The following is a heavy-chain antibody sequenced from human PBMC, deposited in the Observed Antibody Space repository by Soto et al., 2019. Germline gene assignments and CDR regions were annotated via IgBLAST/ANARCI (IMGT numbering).Heavy chain of an antibody. J-gene: IGHJ6*02. D-gene: IGHD3-9*01. V-gene: IGHV4-39*01. CDR1: GGSISSSSYY. Sequence: SETLSLTCTVSGGSISSSSYYWGWIRQPPGKGLEWIGSIYYSGSTYYNPSLKSRVTISVDTSKNQFSLKLSSVTAADTAVYYCARQTKYYYILTGPYYYGMDVWGQGTTVTVAS. CDR2: IYYSGST. CDR3: ARQTKYYYILTGPYYYGMDV.